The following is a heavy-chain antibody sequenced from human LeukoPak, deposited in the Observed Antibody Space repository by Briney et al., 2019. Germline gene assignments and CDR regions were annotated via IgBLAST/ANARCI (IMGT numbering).Heavy chain of an antibody. CDR1: GYTLTELS. CDR3: ARVKLDYGGNSYYYYYMDV. D-gene: IGHD4-23*01. V-gene: IGHV1-24*01. Sequence: GASVKVSCKVSGYTLTELSMHWVRQAPGKGLEWMGGFDPEDGETIYAQKFQGRVTMTEDTSTDTAYMELSSLRSEDTAVYYCARVKLDYGGNSYYYYYMDVWGKGTTVTISS. J-gene: IGHJ6*03. CDR2: FDPEDGET.